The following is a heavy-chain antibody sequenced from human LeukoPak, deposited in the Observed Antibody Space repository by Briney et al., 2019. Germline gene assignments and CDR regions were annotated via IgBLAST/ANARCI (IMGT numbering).Heavy chain of an antibody. J-gene: IGHJ4*02. CDR3: ARGFLEFYDYVWGSYRYSAFDY. CDR2: INHSGST. Sequence: PSETLSLTCAVYGGSFSGYYWSWIRQPPGKGLEWIGEINHSGSTNYNPSLKSRVTISVDTSKNQFSLKLSSVTAADTAVYYCARGFLEFYDYVWGSYRYSAFDYWGQGTLVSVSS. D-gene: IGHD3-16*02. V-gene: IGHV4-34*01. CDR1: GGSFSGYY.